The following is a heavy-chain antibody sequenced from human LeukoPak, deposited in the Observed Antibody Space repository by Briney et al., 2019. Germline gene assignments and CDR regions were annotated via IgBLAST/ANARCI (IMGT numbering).Heavy chain of an antibody. CDR3: ATRTGLLPHSDAFDI. CDR2: INPNSGGT. Sequence: ASVKVSCKASGYTFTGYYMHWVRQAPGQGLEWMGWINPNSGGTNYAQKFQGRVTMTRDTSISTAYMELRSLRSDDTAVYYCATRTGLLPHSDAFDIWGQGTMVTVSS. J-gene: IGHJ3*02. D-gene: IGHD1-26*01. V-gene: IGHV1-2*02. CDR1: GYTFTGYY.